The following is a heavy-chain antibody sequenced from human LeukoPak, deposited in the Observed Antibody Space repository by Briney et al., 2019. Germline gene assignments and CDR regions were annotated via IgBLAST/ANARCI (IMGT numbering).Heavy chain of an antibody. D-gene: IGHD3-10*01. CDR1: GFTFSSYE. V-gene: IGHV3-48*03. CDR2: ISSSGSTM. Sequence: GGSLRLSCAASGFTFSSYEMNWVRQAPGKGLEWVSYISSSGSTMYYADSVKGRFTISRDNAKNSLYLQMNSLRAEDTAVYYWARDLPSWGSGIWGQGTLVTVSS. J-gene: IGHJ4*02. CDR3: ARDLPSWGSGI.